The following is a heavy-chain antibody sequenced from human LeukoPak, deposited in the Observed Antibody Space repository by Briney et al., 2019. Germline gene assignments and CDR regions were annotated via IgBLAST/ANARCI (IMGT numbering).Heavy chain of an antibody. CDR1: GGSFSGYY. CDR3: ARGEWELGY. Sequence: SETLSLTCAVYGGSFSGYYWSWIRQPPGKGLEWIGEINHSGSTNYNPSLKSRVTISVDTSKNQFSLKMSSVTAADTAVYYCARGEWELGYWGQGTLVTVSS. CDR2: INHSGST. D-gene: IGHD1-26*01. J-gene: IGHJ4*02. V-gene: IGHV4-34*01.